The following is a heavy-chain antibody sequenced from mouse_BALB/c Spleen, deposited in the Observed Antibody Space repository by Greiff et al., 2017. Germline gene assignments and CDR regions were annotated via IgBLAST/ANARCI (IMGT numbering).Heavy chain of an antibody. CDR3: ARKVPYAMDY. J-gene: IGHJ4*01. Sequence: QVQLQQPGAELVMPGASVKMSCKASGYTFTDYWMHWVKQRPGQGLEWIGAIDTSDSYTSYNQKFKGKATLTVDESSSTAYMQLSSLTSEDSAVYYCARKVPYAMDYWGQGTSVTVSS. CDR2: IDTSDSYT. V-gene: IGHV1-69*01. CDR1: GYTFTDYW.